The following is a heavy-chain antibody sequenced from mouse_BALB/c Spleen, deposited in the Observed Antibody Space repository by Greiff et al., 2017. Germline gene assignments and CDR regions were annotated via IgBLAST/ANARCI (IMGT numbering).Heavy chain of an antibody. J-gene: IGHJ2*01. V-gene: IGHV1-22*01. CDR3: ARGGYFDY. CDR2: INPNNGGT. CDR1: GYTFTEYT. Sequence: VQLQQSGPELVKPGASVKISCKTSGYTFTEYTMHWVKQSHGKSLEWIGSINPNNGGTSYNQKFKGKATLTVDKSSSTAYIELRSLTSDDSAVYYCARGGYFDYWGQGTTRTVSS.